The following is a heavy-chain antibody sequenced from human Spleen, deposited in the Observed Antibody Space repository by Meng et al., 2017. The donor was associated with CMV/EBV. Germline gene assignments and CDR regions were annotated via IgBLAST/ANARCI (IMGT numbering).Heavy chain of an antibody. J-gene: IGHJ6*02. CDR3: ARGNYGDSSYYYYYGMDV. D-gene: IGHD4-17*01. CDR1: GGSISNSY. CDR2: THYSGST. Sequence: SETLSLTCNVSGGSISNSYWSWVRQPPGKGLEYIGYTHYSGSTNYNPSLKSRVTISVDTSKNQFSLKLSSVTAADTAVYYCARGNYGDSSYYYYYGMDVWGQGTTVTVSS. V-gene: IGHV4-59*01.